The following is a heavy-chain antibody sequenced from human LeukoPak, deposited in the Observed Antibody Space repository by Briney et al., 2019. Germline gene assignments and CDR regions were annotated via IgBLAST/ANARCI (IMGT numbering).Heavy chain of an antibody. CDR2: IYYSGST. CDR3: ARGYYLNWFDP. V-gene: IGHV4-59*08. D-gene: IGHD3-10*01. Sequence: SETLSLTCTVSGGSISSYYWSWIRQPPGKGLEWIGYIYYSGSTNYNPFLKSRVTISVDTSKNQFSLKLSSVTAADTAVYYCARGYYLNWFDPWGQGTLVTVSS. CDR1: GGSISSYY. J-gene: IGHJ5*02.